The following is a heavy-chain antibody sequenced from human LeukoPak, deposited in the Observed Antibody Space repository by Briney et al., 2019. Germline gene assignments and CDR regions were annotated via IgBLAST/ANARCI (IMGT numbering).Heavy chain of an antibody. CDR3: ARVPAGYGYGPWEWDYYQYMDV. CDR1: GFIFSSYS. D-gene: IGHD5-18*01. V-gene: IGHV3-21*01. CDR2: ISGSSRYM. J-gene: IGHJ6*03. Sequence: GGSLRLSCAASGFIFSSYSMSWVRQAPGKGLEWVSSISGSSRYMYYADSAKGRFTISRDNAKNSLYLQMNSLRAEDTAVYYCARVPAGYGYGPWEWDYYQYMDVWGTGTTVTVSS.